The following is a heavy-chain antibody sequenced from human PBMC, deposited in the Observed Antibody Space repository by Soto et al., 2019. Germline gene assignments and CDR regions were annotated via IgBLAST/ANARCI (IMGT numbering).Heavy chain of an antibody. CDR3: ARTPSPCTHGVCYKDHYYFYYGMDV. CDR2: IIPIFGTA. CDR1: GGTFSSYA. V-gene: IGHV1-69*01. Sequence: QVQLVQSGAEVKKPGSSVKVSCKASGGTFSSYAISWVRQAPGQGLEWMGGIIPIFGTANYAQKFQGRVTIPADEATITAYMEVSSLRSEDTAVYYCARTPSPCTHGVCYKDHYYFYYGMDVWGQGTTVTVAS. D-gene: IGHD2-8*01. J-gene: IGHJ6*02.